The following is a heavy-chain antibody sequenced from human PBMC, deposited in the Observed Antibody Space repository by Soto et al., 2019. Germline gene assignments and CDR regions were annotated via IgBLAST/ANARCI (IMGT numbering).Heavy chain of an antibody. CDR3: ARGGRQQQRDY. D-gene: IGHD6-13*01. V-gene: IGHV4-4*02. J-gene: IGHJ4*02. CDR1: GDSISSDKW. Sequence: PSGTLSLTCAVSGDSISSDKWWSWVRQPPGKGLEWIGEVYHSGNTNYNPSLKSRVIISVDKSKNQFSLKLSSVTNADTAMYYCARGGRQQQRDYWGQGTLVTVSS. CDR2: VYHSGNT.